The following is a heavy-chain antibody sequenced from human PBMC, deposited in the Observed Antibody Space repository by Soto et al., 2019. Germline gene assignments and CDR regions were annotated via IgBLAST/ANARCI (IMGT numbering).Heavy chain of an antibody. CDR1: GYTFTSYG. D-gene: IGHD6-25*01. J-gene: IGHJ6*02. CDR2: ISAYNGNT. CDR3: ARGVSGYYYYYGMDV. Sequence: GASVKVSCKASGYTFTSYGISWVRQAPGQGLEWMGWISAYNGNTNYAQKLQGRVTMTTDTSTSTAYMELRSLRSDDTAVYYCARGVSGYYYYYGMDVWGQGTTVTVSS. V-gene: IGHV1-18*01.